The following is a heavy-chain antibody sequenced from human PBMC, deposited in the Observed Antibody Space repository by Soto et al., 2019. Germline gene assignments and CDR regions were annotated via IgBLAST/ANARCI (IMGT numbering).Heavy chain of an antibody. Sequence: VKVSCKASGGTFSSYAISWVRQAPGQGLEWMGGIIPIFGTANYAQKFQGRVTITADESTSTAYMELSSLRSEDTAVYYCASRPLELLPREADRYYYYYGMDVWGQGTTVTVSS. D-gene: IGHD1-7*01. J-gene: IGHJ6*02. CDR3: ASRPLELLPREADRYYYYYGMDV. CDR1: GGTFSSYA. V-gene: IGHV1-69*13. CDR2: IIPIFGTA.